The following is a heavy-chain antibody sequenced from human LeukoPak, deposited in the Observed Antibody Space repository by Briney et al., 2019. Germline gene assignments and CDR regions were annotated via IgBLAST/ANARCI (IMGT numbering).Heavy chain of an antibody. D-gene: IGHD2-8*01. CDR2: ISSTSGHI. CDR3: ARDQGVSY. V-gene: IGHV3-11*06. CDR1: GFTVINNY. Sequence: PGGSLRLSCVASGFTVINNYMSWFRQAPGKGLEWVSCISSTSGHINYADSVKGRFTISRDNTKNSLYLQMSSLRAEDTAVYYCARDQGVSYWGQGTLVTVSS. J-gene: IGHJ4*02.